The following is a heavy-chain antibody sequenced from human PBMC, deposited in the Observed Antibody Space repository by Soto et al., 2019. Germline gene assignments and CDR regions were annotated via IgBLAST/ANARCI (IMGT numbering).Heavy chain of an antibody. Sequence: GGSLRLSCAASGFTFSSYSMNWVRQAPGKGLEWVSSISSSSSYVYYADSVKGRFTISRDNAKNSLYLQMNSLRAEDTAVYYCARDQTSDDAFDIRGQGTMVTVSS. D-gene: IGHD6-6*01. CDR3: ARDQTSDDAFDI. J-gene: IGHJ3*02. CDR1: GFTFSSYS. CDR2: ISSSSSYV. V-gene: IGHV3-21*01.